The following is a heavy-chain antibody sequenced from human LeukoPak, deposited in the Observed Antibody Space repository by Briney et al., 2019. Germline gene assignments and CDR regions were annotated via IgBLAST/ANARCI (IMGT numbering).Heavy chain of an antibody. Sequence: ASVKVSCKASGYTFTSYGISWVRQAPGQGPEWMGWISAYNGNTNYAQKLQGRVTMTTDTSTSTAYMELRSLRSDDTAVYYCARDRRPAYSSSWYYFDYWGQGTLVTVSS. D-gene: IGHD6-13*01. CDR3: ARDRRPAYSSSWYYFDY. CDR2: ISAYNGNT. V-gene: IGHV1-18*01. CDR1: GYTFTSYG. J-gene: IGHJ4*02.